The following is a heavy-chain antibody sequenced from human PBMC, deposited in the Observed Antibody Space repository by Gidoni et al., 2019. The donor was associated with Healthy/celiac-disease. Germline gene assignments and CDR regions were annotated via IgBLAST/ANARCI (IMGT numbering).Heavy chain of an antibody. CDR3: ARTYYDILTGYWDDAFDI. J-gene: IGHJ3*02. D-gene: IGHD3-9*01. Sequence: QVPLVQSGAEVKKPGDSVKVYCKASGYTFTSYGISWVRQAPGQGLEWMGWISAYNGNTNYAQKLQGRVTMTTDTSTSTAYMELRSLRSDDTAVYYCARTYYDILTGYWDDAFDIWGQGTMVTVSS. CDR2: ISAYNGNT. V-gene: IGHV1-18*04. CDR1: GYTFTSYG.